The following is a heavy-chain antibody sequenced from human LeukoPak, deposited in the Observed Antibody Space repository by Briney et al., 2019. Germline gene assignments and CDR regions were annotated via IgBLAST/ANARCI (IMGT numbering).Heavy chain of an antibody. CDR1: GYTFSSYS. D-gene: IGHD3-22*01. V-gene: IGHV3-21*01. Sequence: AGGSLRLSCAASGYTFSSYSINWVRQAPGKGLEWVSPISVRSNYIYYADSVRGRFSISRDDARDSLYLQMNSLRAEDTAVYYCVRLRRNSDTSGHYYYYDYWGQGTLVTVSS. CDR3: VRLRRNSDTSGHYYYYDY. CDR2: ISVRSNYI. J-gene: IGHJ4*02.